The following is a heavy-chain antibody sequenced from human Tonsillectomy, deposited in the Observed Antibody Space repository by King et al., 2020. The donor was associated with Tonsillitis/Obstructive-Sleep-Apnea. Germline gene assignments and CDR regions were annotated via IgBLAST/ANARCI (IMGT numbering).Heavy chain of an antibody. V-gene: IGHV1-18*01. CDR2: IRSYNGHT. CDR1: GYTFTSYG. D-gene: IGHD1-1*01. J-gene: IGHJ3*02. Sequence: VQLVESGAEVKKPGASVKVSCKTSGYTFTSYGISWVRQAPGQGLEWMGWIRSYNGHTNYAQNLQGRVTMTTDTSTSTAYMGLRSLRSDDTAVYYCARDRNDWRAFDIWGQGTMVTVSS. CDR3: ARDRNDWRAFDI.